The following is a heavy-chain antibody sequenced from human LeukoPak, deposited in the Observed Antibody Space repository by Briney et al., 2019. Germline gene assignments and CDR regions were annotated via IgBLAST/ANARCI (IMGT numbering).Heavy chain of an antibody. D-gene: IGHD3-3*01. Sequence: ASVKVSCKVSGYTLTQLSVHWVRQAPGKGLEWMGGFDVEDGEIIYAQKFQGRVTMTEDTSTDTAYMELSILRSEDTAVYYCATNRQIMILGVVIMAAFDIWGQGIMVTVSS. J-gene: IGHJ3*02. CDR2: FDVEDGEI. V-gene: IGHV1-24*01. CDR1: GYTLTQLS. CDR3: ATNRQIMILGVVIMAAFDI.